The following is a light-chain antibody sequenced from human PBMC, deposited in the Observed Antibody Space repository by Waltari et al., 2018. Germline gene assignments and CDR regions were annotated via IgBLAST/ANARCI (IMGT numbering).Light chain of an antibody. CDR2: DAS. CDR1: QSVSRS. Sequence: EIVLTQSPGTLSLSPGERAPLSCRANQSVSRSLAWYQQKPGQAPRVLIYDASTRATGIPDRFSGSGSGTDFSLPISRLEPEDFAVYYCQKYVSLPATFGQGTKVEIK. V-gene: IGKV3-20*01. CDR3: QKYVSLPAT. J-gene: IGKJ1*01.